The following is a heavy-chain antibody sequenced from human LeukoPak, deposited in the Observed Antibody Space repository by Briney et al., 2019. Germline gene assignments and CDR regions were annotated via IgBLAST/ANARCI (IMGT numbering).Heavy chain of an antibody. CDR1: GYSFTSYW. CDR3: ARGTTAYDILTGYPSNWFDP. D-gene: IGHD3-9*01. J-gene: IGHJ5*02. CDR2: IYPGDSDT. Sequence: GESLKISCKGSGYSFTSYWIGWVRQMPGKGLEWMGIIYPGDSDTRYSPSFQGQVTISADKSISTAYLQWSSLKASDTAMYHCARGTTAYDILTGYPSNWFDPWGQGTLVTVSS. V-gene: IGHV5-51*01.